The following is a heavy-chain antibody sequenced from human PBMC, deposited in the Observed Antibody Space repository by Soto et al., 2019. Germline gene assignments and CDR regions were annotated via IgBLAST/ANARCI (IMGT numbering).Heavy chain of an antibody. CDR2: IIPIFGTA. Sequence: VKVSCKASGGTFSSYAIIWVQQAPGQGLEWMGGIIPIFGTANYAQKFQGRVTITADESTSTAYMELSSLRSEDTAVYYCAREGIAAAGTCYWGQGTLVTLSA. J-gene: IGHJ4*02. V-gene: IGHV1-69*13. CDR3: AREGIAAAGTCY. CDR1: GGTFSSYA. D-gene: IGHD6-13*01.